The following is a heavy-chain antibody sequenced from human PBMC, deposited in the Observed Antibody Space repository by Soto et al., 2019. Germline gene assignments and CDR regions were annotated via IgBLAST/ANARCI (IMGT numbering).Heavy chain of an antibody. J-gene: IGHJ6*02. CDR3: ARDRGYSYVGYYYGMDV. D-gene: IGHD5-18*01. V-gene: IGHV1-69*13. CDR1: GGTFSSYA. Sequence: SVKVSCKASGGTFSSYAISWVRQAPGQGLEWMGGIIPIFGTANYAQKFQGRVTITADESTSTAYMELSSLRSEDTAVYYCARDRGYSYVGYYYGMDVWGQGKTVTVSS. CDR2: IIPIFGTA.